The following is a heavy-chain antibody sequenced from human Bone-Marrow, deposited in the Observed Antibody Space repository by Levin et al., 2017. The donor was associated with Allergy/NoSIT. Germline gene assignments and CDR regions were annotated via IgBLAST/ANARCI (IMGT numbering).Heavy chain of an antibody. CDR3: ARGRVFMDV. V-gene: IGHV3-23*01. D-gene: IGHD3-16*01. CDR1: GFTFSSHG. J-gene: IGHJ6*02. Sequence: GGSLRLSCAASGFTFSSHGMSWVRQAPGKGLEWVSGISSSGGSTYYADSVKGRFTISRDNSKNTLYLQMNSLRAEDTAGYNCARGRVFMDVWGQGTTVTVSS. CDR2: ISSSGGST.